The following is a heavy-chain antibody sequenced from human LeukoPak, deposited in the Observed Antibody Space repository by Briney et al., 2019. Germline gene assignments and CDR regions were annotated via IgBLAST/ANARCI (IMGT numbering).Heavy chain of an antibody. D-gene: IGHD6-19*01. J-gene: IGHJ4*02. Sequence: SETLSLTCAVYGGSFSGYYWSWIRQPPGKGLEWIGEINHSGSTNNNPSLKSRVTISVDTSKNQFSLKLSSVTAADTAVYYCARAGTRAIIDYWGQGTLVTVSS. V-gene: IGHV4-34*01. CDR2: INHSGST. CDR3: ARAGTRAIIDY. CDR1: GGSFSGYY.